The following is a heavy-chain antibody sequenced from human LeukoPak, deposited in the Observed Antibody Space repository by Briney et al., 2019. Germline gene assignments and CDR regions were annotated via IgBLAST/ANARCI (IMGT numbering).Heavy chain of an antibody. D-gene: IGHD2-2*01. CDR2: INHSGST. Sequence: SETLSLTCAVYGGSFSGYYWSWIRQPPGKGLEWIGEINHSGSTNYNPSLKGRVTISVDTSKNQFSLKLSSVTAADTAVYYCAREGEGCSTTSCYYFDYWGQGTLVTVSS. CDR3: AREGEGCSTTSCYYFDY. CDR1: GGSFSGYY. V-gene: IGHV4-34*01. J-gene: IGHJ4*02.